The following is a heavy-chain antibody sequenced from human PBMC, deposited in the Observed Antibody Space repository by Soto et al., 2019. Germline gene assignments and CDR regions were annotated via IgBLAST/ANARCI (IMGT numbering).Heavy chain of an antibody. J-gene: IGHJ6*02. CDR2: ISYDGSNK. V-gene: IGHV3-30-3*01. CDR3: ARRKGYYDFWSGYSRPYYYGMDV. CDR1: GFTFSSYA. D-gene: IGHD3-3*01. Sequence: QVQLVESGGGVVQPGRSLRLSCAASGFTFSSYAMHWVRQAPGKGLEWVAVISYDGSNKYYADSVKGRFTISRDNSKNTLYLQMNSLRAEDTAVYYCARRKGYYDFWSGYSRPYYYGMDVWGQGTTVTVSS.